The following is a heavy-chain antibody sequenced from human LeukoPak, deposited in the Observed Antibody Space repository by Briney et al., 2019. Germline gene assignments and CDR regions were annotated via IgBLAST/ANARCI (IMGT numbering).Heavy chain of an antibody. V-gene: IGHV3-48*04. CDR3: ARDDAFRGVAMDV. J-gene: IGHJ6*01. CDR1: GFTFTRNS. Sequence: PGGSLRLSCAASGFTFTRNSMNWVRQAPGKGLEWVSYISSSSRTIYYADSVRGRFTISRDNAKNTLYLQMNSLRAEDTAVYYCARDDAFRGVAMDVWGQGTTVTVSS. CDR2: ISSSSRTI. D-gene: IGHD3-16*01.